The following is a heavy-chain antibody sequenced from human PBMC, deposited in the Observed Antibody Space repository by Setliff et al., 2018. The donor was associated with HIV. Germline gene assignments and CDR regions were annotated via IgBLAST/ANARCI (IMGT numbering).Heavy chain of an antibody. CDR1: GGSINSYY. CDR3: ARGDYDYYYYYMDV. D-gene: IGHD4-17*01. CDR2: ISYSGST. Sequence: PSETLSLTCTVSGGSINSYYWSWIRQPPGKGLEWIGYISYSGSTNYNPSLKSRVTISVDTSKNQFSLKLSSVTAADTAVYYCARGDYDYYYYYMDVWGKGTTVTVSS. J-gene: IGHJ6*03. V-gene: IGHV4-59*01.